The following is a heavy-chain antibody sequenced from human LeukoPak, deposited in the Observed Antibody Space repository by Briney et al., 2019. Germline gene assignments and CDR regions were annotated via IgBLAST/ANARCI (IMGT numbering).Heavy chain of an antibody. CDR1: GFTFSRFA. CDR2: ISNDGDNK. J-gene: IGHJ6*02. CDR3: ARGDGMDV. V-gene: IGHV3-30-3*01. Sequence: GRSQRLSCAASGFTFSRFAMHWVRQAPGKGLGWVAAISNDGDNKYYVDSVRGRFSISRDNSRNTVYLQMNSLRAEDTAVYYCARGDGMDVWGQGTTVTVSS.